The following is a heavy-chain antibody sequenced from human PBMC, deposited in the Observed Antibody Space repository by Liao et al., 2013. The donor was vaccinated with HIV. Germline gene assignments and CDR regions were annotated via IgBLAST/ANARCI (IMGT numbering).Heavy chain of an antibody. J-gene: IGHJ4*02. CDR2: IYHSGST. CDR1: GGSISSGGYS. D-gene: IGHD3-22*01. CDR3: AREGYDSSGYHYYFDY. V-gene: IGHV4-30-2*01. Sequence: QLQLQESGSGLVKPSQTLSLTCAVSGGSISSGGYSWSWIRQPPGKGLEWIGHIYHSGSTYYNPSLKSRATISVDRSNNHFSLKLTSVTAADTAVYHCAREGYDSSGYHYYFDYWGQGTLVTVSS.